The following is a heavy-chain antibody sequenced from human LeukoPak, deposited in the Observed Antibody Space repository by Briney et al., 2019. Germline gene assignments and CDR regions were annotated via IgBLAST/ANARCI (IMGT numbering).Heavy chain of an antibody. CDR2: ISAYNGNT. CDR3: ARVVSGSLKVGTGDY. D-gene: IGHD1-26*01. J-gene: IGHJ4*02. Sequence: GASVKVSCKASGYTFTSYGISWVRQAPGQGLEWMGWISAYNGNTNYAQKPQGRVTMTTDTSTSTAYMELRSLRSDDTAVYYCARVVSGSLKVGTGDYWGQGTLVTVSS. V-gene: IGHV1-18*01. CDR1: GYTFTSYG.